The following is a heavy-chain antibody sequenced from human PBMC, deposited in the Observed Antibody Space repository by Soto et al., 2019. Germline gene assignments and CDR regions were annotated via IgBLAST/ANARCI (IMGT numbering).Heavy chain of an antibody. CDR2: INPATGAA. J-gene: IGHJ3*02. D-gene: IGHD3-3*01. V-gene: IGHV1-2*02. CDR1: GYPVTAYY. Sequence: QLHLVQSGAVVKKPGASVTVSCSASGYPVTAYYMHWVRQAPGRGLEWMGGINPATGAAKYTQTFQGSVTMIRYTSTSTVFMELSGLTSEDTAVFYCARGGGVGVAGSAAFDMWGQGTLVTVSS. CDR3: ARGGGVGVAGSAAFDM.